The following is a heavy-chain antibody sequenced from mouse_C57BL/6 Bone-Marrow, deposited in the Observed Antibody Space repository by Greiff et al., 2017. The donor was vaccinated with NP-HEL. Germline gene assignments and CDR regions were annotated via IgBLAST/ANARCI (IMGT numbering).Heavy chain of an antibody. CDR2: IRSKSNNYAT. Sequence: EVKVVESGGGLVQPKGSLKLSCAASGFSFNTYAMNWVRQAPGKGLEWVARIRSKSNNYATYYADSVKDRFTISRDDSESMLYLQMNNLNTEDTAMYYCVRGAWFAYWGQGTLVTVSA. CDR1: GFSFNTYA. V-gene: IGHV10-1*01. CDR3: VRGAWFAY. J-gene: IGHJ3*01.